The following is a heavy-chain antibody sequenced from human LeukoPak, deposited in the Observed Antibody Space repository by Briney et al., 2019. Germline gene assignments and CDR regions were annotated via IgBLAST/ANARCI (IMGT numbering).Heavy chain of an antibody. V-gene: IGHV3-74*01. CDR2: INSDGSST. D-gene: IGHD6-13*01. CDR1: GFTFSSYA. CDR3: ARAGIAAAGLHFDY. J-gene: IGHJ4*02. Sequence: QTGGSLRLSCAASGFTFSSYAMSWVRQAPGKGLVWVSRINSDGSSTSYADSVKGRFTISRDNAKNTLYLQMNSLRAEDTAVYYCARAGIAAAGLHFDYWGQGTLVTVSS.